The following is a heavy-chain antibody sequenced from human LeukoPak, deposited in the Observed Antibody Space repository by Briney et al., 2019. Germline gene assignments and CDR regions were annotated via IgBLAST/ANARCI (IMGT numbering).Heavy chain of an antibody. V-gene: IGHV4-39*07. CDR3: ARDFGPVYDILTGYYFDY. D-gene: IGHD3-9*01. CDR1: GGSISSSDYY. CDR2: IYYSVTT. Sequence: SETLSLTCTVSGGSISSSDYYWGWIRQPPGKGLEWIGSIYYSVTTYYNPSLKSRVTISVDTSKNQFSLKLNSVTAADTAVYYCARDFGPVYDILTGYYFDYWGQGTLVTVSS. J-gene: IGHJ4*02.